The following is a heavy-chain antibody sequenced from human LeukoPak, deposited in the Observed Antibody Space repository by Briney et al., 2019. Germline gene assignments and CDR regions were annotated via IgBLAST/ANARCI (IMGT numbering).Heavy chain of an antibody. Sequence: GGSLRLSCAASGFTFSSYGMHWVRQAPGKGLEWVAFIRYDGSNKYYADSVKGRFTISRDNSKNTLYLQMNSLRAEDTAVYYCARANDNYYYYYMDVWGKGTTVTISS. J-gene: IGHJ6*03. CDR1: GFTFSSYG. CDR2: IRYDGSNK. CDR3: ARANDNYYYYYMDV. D-gene: IGHD3-9*01. V-gene: IGHV3-30*02.